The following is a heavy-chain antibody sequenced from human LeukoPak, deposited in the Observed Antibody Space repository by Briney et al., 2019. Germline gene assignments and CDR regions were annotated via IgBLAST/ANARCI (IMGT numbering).Heavy chain of an antibody. CDR1: GFTFSSYG. Sequence: GSLRLSCAASGFTFSSYGMHWVRQAPGKGLEWVAVISHDGSNKYYADSVKGRFTISRDNSKNTLYLQMNSLRAEDTALYYCAKDKTENYYYGMDVWGQGTTVTVSS. J-gene: IGHJ6*02. CDR2: ISHDGSNK. CDR3: AKDKTENYYYGMDV. V-gene: IGHV3-30-3*01.